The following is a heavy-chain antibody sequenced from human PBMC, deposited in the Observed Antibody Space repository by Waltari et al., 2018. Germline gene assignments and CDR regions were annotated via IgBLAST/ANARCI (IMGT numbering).Heavy chain of an antibody. Sequence: EVQFVESGGGLVKPGGSLRLSCTASGFTFRNAWMSWVRQAPGKGAEWVGRIKSQSDGGTRYYAAPVKGRFSISREDSKNLMFLQMNSLTIEDTAVYYCTTDPLGPWGQGTLVTVSS. J-gene: IGHJ5*02. CDR2: IKSQSDGGTR. V-gene: IGHV3-15*01. CDR1: GFTFRNAW. CDR3: TTDPLGP.